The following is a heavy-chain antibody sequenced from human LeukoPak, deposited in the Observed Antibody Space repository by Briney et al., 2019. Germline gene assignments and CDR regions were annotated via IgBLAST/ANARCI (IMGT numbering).Heavy chain of an antibody. V-gene: IGHV1-46*01. CDR3: ARGSTPSYYYDTSGHFDY. CDR1: AYTFTSYY. D-gene: IGHD3-22*01. J-gene: IGHJ4*02. CDR2: INPSGGST. Sequence: GASVKVSCKASAYTFTSYYMHWVRQAPGQGLEWMGIINPSGGSTNYAQKFQGRVTMTRDTSTSTVYMELSSLRSEDTAVYYCARGSTPSYYYDTSGHFDYWGQGTLVTVSS.